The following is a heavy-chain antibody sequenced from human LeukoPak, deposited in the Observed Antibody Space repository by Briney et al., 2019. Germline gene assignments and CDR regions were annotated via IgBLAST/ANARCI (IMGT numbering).Heavy chain of an antibody. CDR3: VLFLRYVDY. D-gene: IGHD2-21*01. CDR1: GFTFSSYA. CDR2: ISGSGGTT. J-gene: IGHJ4*02. Sequence: GGSLRLSCAASGFTFSSYAMSWVRQAPGKGLEWVSTISGSGGTTYYTDSVRGRFTISRDSSNNTLFLQMNSLRAEDTAVYYCVLFLRYVDYWGQGTLVTVSS. V-gene: IGHV3-23*01.